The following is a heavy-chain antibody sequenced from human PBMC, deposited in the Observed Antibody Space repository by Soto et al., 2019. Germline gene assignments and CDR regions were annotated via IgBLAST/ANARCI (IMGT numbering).Heavy chain of an antibody. CDR3: ARGWGYDSNDYYYAY. Sequence: QVQLVQSGAEVRKPGSSVKVSCKASGGTFSRHAISWVRQAPVHRLEWMGGIIPIFGTANHAQKFQGRVTIIADESTSTVYMELSSLRSEDTAMYYCARGWGYDSNDYYYAYWGQGTLVIVSS. J-gene: IGHJ4*02. CDR1: GGTFSRHA. CDR2: IIPIFGTA. V-gene: IGHV1-69*01. D-gene: IGHD3-22*01.